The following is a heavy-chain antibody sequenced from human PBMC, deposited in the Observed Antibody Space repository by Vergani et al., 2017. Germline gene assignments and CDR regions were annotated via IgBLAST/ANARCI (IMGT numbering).Heavy chain of an antibody. J-gene: IGHJ3*02. D-gene: IGHD6-13*01. CDR3: AWSSWIGSRSWYWEYAFDI. V-gene: IGHV1-69*02. Sequence: QVQLVQSGAEVKKPGSSVKVSCKASGGTFSSYTISWVRQAPGQGLEWMGRIIPILGIANYAKKFQGRVTITADTSTSTAYMELSSLSTEDTAGYYCAWSSWIGSRSWYWEYAFDIWGQGTMVTVSS. CDR2: IIPILGIA. CDR1: GGTFSSYT.